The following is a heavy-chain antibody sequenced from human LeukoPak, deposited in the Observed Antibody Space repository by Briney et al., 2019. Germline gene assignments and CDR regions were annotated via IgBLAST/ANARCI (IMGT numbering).Heavy chain of an antibody. CDR3: ARQMYYYGSGSYHWYFDL. CDR1: GGSISSSSYY. V-gene: IGHV4-39*01. J-gene: IGHJ2*01. Sequence: TPSQTLSLTCTVSGGSISSSSYYWGWIRQPPGKGLEWIGTIYYRGSTYYNPSLKSRVTISVDTSKNQFSLKLTSVTAADTAAYFCARQMYYYGSGSYHWYFDLWGRGTLVTVSS. D-gene: IGHD3-10*01. CDR2: IYYRGST.